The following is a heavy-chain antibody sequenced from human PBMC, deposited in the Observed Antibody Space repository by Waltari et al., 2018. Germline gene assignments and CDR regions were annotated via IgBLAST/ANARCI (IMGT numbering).Heavy chain of an antibody. D-gene: IGHD2-15*01. J-gene: IGHJ4*02. CDR2: IRGSGGST. CDR3: AKGKSLLLRGYFDY. V-gene: IGHV3-23*01. Sequence: EVQLLESGGGLVQPGGSLRLSCAASGFTFSSYTMSWVSQPPGKGLEWVSAIRGSGGSTYYADSVKGRFTISRDNSKNTLYLQMNSLRAEDTAVYYCAKGKSLLLRGYFDYWGQGTLVTVSS. CDR1: GFTFSSYT.